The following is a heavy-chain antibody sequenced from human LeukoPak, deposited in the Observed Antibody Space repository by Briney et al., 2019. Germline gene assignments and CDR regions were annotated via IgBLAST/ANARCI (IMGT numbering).Heavy chain of an antibody. V-gene: IGHV4-59*02. D-gene: IGHD3-3*01. Sequence: SETLSLTCTVSGGSVSSYYWSWIRQPPGKGLEWIGYIYYSGSTNYNPSLKSRVTISIDTSKNQFSLKLSSVTAADTGVHYCARASVYDFWHGMDVWGQGTTVTVSS. J-gene: IGHJ6*02. CDR1: GGSVSSYY. CDR3: ARASVYDFWHGMDV. CDR2: IYYSGST.